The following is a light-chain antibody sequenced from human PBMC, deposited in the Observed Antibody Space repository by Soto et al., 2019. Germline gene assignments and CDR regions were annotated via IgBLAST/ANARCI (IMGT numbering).Light chain of an antibody. J-gene: IGKJ1*01. CDR1: QSISTY. Sequence: DIQMTQSPSTLSVFVGARVTITCRASQSISTYLGWYQQKPGKAPNLLIYDASILESGVPSRFSGSGSGTEFSLTISSLQADDFATYYCQQYKSYTSWTFGQGTKVEI. CDR2: DAS. CDR3: QQYKSYTSWT. V-gene: IGKV1-5*01.